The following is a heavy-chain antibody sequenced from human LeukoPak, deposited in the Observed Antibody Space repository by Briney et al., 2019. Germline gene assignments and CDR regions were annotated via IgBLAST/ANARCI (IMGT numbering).Heavy chain of an antibody. D-gene: IGHD1-1*01. V-gene: IGHV1-24*01. J-gene: IGHJ6*02. CDR1: GYTLTELS. CDR2: FDPEDGET. Sequence: GASVKVSCKVSGYTLTELSMHWVRQAPGKGLEWMGGFDPEDGETIYAQKFQGRVTMTEDTSTDTAYMELSSLRSEDTAVYYCATVGYTPPMYYYYGMDVWGQGTTVTVSS. CDR3: ATVGYTPPMYYYYGMDV.